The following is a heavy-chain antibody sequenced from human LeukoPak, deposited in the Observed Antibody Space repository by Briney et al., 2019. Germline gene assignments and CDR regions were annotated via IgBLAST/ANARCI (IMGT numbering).Heavy chain of an antibody. V-gene: IGHV4-38-2*02. Sequence: ETLSLTCTVSGYSISSGYYWGWIRQPPGKGLEWTGSIYHSGSTYYNPSLKSRVTISVDTSKNQFSLKLSSVTAADTAVYYCARDLNYWGQGTLVTVSS. D-gene: IGHD3-9*01. CDR1: GYSISSGYY. CDR3: ARDLNY. CDR2: IYHSGST. J-gene: IGHJ4*02.